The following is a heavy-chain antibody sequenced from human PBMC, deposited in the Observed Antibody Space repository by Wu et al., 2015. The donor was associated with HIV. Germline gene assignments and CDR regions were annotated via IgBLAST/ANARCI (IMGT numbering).Heavy chain of an antibody. CDR1: GYTFTGYY. D-gene: IGHD3-10*01. J-gene: IGHJ5*02. CDR2: INPNSGGT. Sequence: QVQLVQSGAEVKKPGASVKVSCKASGYTFTGYYMHWVRQAPGQGLEWMGWINPNSGGTNYAQKFQGRVTMTRDTSISTAYMELSRLRSDDTAVYYCARANGAMVRGPNGWFDPWGQGTLVTVSS. V-gene: IGHV1-2*02. CDR3: ARANGAMVRGPNGWFDP.